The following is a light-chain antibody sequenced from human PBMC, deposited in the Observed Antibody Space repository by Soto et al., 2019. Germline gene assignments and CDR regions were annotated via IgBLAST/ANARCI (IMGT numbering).Light chain of an antibody. CDR1: TSNIGSNY. J-gene: IGLJ1*01. CDR3: ISYACSNNFYV. Sequence: QSVLTQPPSASGTPGQGVTIYCCGSTSNIGSNYVYWYQQLPGTAPKLLIYRNNQRPSGVPDRFSGSKSGNTASLTVSGLQAEDAADYYCISYACSNNFYVFGTGTKLTVL. V-gene: IGLV1-47*01. CDR2: RNN.